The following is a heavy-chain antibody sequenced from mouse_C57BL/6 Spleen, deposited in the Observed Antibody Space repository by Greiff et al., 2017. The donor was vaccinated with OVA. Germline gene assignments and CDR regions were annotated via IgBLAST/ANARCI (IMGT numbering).Heavy chain of an antibody. Sequence: QVHVKQSGPELVKPGASVKLSCKASGYTFTSYDINWVKQRPGQGLEWIGWIYPRDGSTKYNEKFKGKATLTVDTSSSTAYMELHSLTSEDSAVYFCARSHYYGSEDWFAYWGQGTLVTVSA. D-gene: IGHD1-1*01. CDR3: ARSHYYGSEDWFAY. CDR1: GYTFTSYD. J-gene: IGHJ3*01. V-gene: IGHV1-85*01. CDR2: IYPRDGST.